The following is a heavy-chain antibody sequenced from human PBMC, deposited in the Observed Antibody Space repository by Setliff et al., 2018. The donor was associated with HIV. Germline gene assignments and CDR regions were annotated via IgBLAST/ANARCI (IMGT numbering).Heavy chain of an antibody. CDR1: GYTFTRYY. Sequence: ASVKVSCKASGYTFTRYYMHWVRQAPGQGLEWMGIINPSDGSTSYAQKFQGRITMTRDTSTSTVYLELSSLRSEDTAVYYCARVSMVRGVIHYYNYGMDVWGQGTTVTVS. J-gene: IGHJ6*02. CDR3: ARVSMVRGVIHYYNYGMDV. CDR2: INPSDGST. D-gene: IGHD3-10*01. V-gene: IGHV1-46*01.